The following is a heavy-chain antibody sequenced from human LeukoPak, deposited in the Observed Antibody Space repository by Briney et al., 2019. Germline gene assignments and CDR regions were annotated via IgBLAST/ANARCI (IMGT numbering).Heavy chain of an antibody. Sequence: SVKVSCKASGGTFSSYAISWVRQAPGQGLEWMGGVIPIFGTANYAQKFQGSVTITADDSTSTAYMELSSLRSEDTAVYYCARDWGRNTPTAGASGQGNPVTVS. CDR3: ARDWGRNTPTAGA. V-gene: IGHV1-69*01. CDR2: VIPIFGTA. J-gene: IGHJ5*02. D-gene: IGHD5-18*01. CDR1: GGTFSSYA.